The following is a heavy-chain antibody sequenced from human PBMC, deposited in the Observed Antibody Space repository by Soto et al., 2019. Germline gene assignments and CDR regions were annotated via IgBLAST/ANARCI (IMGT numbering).Heavy chain of an antibody. V-gene: IGHV3-43*01. J-gene: IGHJ6*02. CDR1: GFTFDDYS. CDR2: ISWDGGST. Sequence: GGSLRLSCAASGFTFDDYSMHWVRQAPGKGLEWVSLISWDGGSTYYADSVKGRFTISRDNSKNSLYLQMNSLRTEDTALHYCAKPGRGGYYYYGMDVWGQGTTVTVSS. D-gene: IGHD2-8*02. CDR3: AKPGRGGYYYYGMDV.